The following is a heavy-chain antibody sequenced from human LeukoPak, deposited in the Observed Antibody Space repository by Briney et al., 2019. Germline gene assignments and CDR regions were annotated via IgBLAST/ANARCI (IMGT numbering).Heavy chain of an antibody. V-gene: IGHV1-69*04. CDR3: ARVKTVSMVVDV. D-gene: IGHD2-15*01. J-gene: IGHJ6*02. CDR2: IIPILGIA. CDR1: GYTFTSYD. Sequence: GASVKVSCKASGYTFTSYDISWVRQAPGQGLEWMGRIIPILGIANYAQKFQGRVTITADKSTSTAYMELSSLRSEDTAVYYCARVKTVSMVVDVWGQGTTVTVSS.